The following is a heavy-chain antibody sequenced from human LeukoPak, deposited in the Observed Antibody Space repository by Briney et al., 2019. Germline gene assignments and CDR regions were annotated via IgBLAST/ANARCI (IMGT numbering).Heavy chain of an antibody. Sequence: SETLSLTCTVSGGSISSYYWSWVRQPAGKGLEWIGRIYTSGSTNYNPSLRSRVSMSVDTSKNQFSLKLSSVTAADTAVYYCATGAQGSTSWGYYYYMDVWGKGTTVTVSS. CDR1: GGSISSYY. D-gene: IGHD2-2*01. CDR2: IYTSGST. V-gene: IGHV4-4*07. CDR3: ATGAQGSTSWGYYYYMDV. J-gene: IGHJ6*03.